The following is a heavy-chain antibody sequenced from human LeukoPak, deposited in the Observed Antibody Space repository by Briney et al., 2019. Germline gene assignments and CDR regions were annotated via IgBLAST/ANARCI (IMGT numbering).Heavy chain of an antibody. Sequence: GGSLRLSCAASVFTFNSYSMHWVRQAPGKGLEWVAVISYDGSNKYYADSVKGRFTISRDNSKNTLYLQMNSLRAEDTAVYYCAREGVRNWFDPWGQGTLVTVSS. J-gene: IGHJ5*02. D-gene: IGHD3-16*01. CDR2: ISYDGSNK. V-gene: IGHV3-30-3*01. CDR1: VFTFNSYS. CDR3: AREGVRNWFDP.